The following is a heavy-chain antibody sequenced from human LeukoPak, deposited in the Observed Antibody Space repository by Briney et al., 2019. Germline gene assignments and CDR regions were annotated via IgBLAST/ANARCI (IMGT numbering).Heavy chain of an antibody. D-gene: IGHD2-2*01. CDR1: GFTFGDYA. Sequence: GGSLRLSCTASGFTFGDYAMSWFRQAPGKGLEWGGFIRSKAYGGTTEYAASVKGRFTISRDDSKSIAYLQMNSLKTEDTAVYYCTRGGYCSSTSCPYYYYYYMDVWGKGTTVTVSS. J-gene: IGHJ6*03. CDR3: TRGGYCSSTSCPYYYYYYMDV. V-gene: IGHV3-49*03. CDR2: IRSKAYGGTT.